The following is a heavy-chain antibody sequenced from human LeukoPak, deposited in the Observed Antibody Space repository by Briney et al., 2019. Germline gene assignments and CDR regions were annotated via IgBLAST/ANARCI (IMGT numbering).Heavy chain of an antibody. CDR1: GFTVSSNY. D-gene: IGHD5-24*01. J-gene: IGHJ4*02. V-gene: IGHV3-53*01. Sequence: GGSLRLSRAASGFTVSSNYMSWVRPAPGKGLEWVSVTYSGGRTYYADSVKGRFTISRDNSKNTLYLQMNSLRAEDTAVYYCARKRREGYYFDYWGQGTLVTVP. CDR2: TYSGGRT. CDR3: ARKRREGYYFDY.